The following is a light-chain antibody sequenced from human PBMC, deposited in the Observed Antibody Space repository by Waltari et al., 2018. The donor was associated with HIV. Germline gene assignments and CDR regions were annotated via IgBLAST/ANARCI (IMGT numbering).Light chain of an antibody. CDR2: YAS. CDR3: QQTYNTPHT. J-gene: IGKJ5*01. CDR1: QSIGSS. V-gene: IGKV6-21*02. Sequence: EIVLTQSPDFQSVTPKEKVTITCRASQSIGSSLHWYQQKPDQSPKLLIKYASQSISGVPSRFSGSGSGTDFTLTINNLQPEDFGTYFCQQTYNTPHTFGLGTRLEVK.